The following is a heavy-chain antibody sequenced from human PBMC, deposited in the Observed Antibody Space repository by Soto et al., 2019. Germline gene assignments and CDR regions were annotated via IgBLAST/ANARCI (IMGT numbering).Heavy chain of an antibody. V-gene: IGHV3-48*01. CDR3: ATDRYSSGWPRGAFDI. CDR2: ISSGSITL. J-gene: IGHJ3*02. Sequence: GGSLRLSCAASGFTFSSYSMNWVRQAPGKGLEWVSYISSGSITLYYADSVKGRFTISRDNAKNSLYLQMNSLRAEDTAAYYCATDRYSSGWPRGAFDIWGRGTMVTVSS. CDR1: GFTFSSYS. D-gene: IGHD6-19*01.